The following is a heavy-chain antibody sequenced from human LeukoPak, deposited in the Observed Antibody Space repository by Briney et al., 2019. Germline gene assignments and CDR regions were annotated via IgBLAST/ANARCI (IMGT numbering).Heavy chain of an antibody. CDR2: IYSSGST. Sequence: PSETLSLTCTVSGGSVSSYYWSWIRQPAGKGLQWIGRIYSSGSTNYSPSLKSRVTMSVDTSKIQFYLRLTSVTAAATAVYYCAGDVGFWSGPDSWGQGTLVTVSS. V-gene: IGHV4-4*07. CDR1: GGSVSSYY. D-gene: IGHD3-3*01. J-gene: IGHJ4*02. CDR3: AGDVGFWSGPDS.